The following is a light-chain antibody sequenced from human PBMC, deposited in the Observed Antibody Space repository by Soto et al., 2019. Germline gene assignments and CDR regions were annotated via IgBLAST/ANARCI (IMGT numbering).Light chain of an antibody. Sequence: EIVLTQSPGTLSLSPGERATLSCRASQSVSSSYLAWYQQKPGQAPRLLIYGASSRATGIPDRFSGSGSATDFTLTISRLEPEDFAVYYCHQYDSSPLTFGRGTKVDIK. CDR3: HQYDSSPLT. CDR1: QSVSSSY. V-gene: IGKV3-20*01. J-gene: IGKJ4*01. CDR2: GAS.